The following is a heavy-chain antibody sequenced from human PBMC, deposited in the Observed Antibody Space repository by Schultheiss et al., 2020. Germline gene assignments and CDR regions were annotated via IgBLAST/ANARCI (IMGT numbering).Heavy chain of an antibody. CDR3: AKSSANRWQQLEYYYYGMDV. CDR1: GYTFTSYD. J-gene: IGHJ6*02. D-gene: IGHD6-13*01. Sequence: ASVKVSCKASGYTFTSYDINWVRQATGQGLEWMGWMNPNSGNTGYAQKFQGRVTMTRNTSISTAYMELSSLRAEDTAVYYCAKSSANRWQQLEYYYYGMDVWGQGTTVTVSS. CDR2: MNPNSGNT. V-gene: IGHV1-8*01.